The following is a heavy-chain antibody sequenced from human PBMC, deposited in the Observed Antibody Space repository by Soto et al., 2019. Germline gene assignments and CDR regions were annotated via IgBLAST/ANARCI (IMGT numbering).Heavy chain of an antibody. CDR3: AREVQSPAASDAFDI. V-gene: IGHV4-31*03. D-gene: IGHD2-2*01. J-gene: IGHJ3*02. CDR1: GGSISSDNYF. CDR2: IDYIGRA. Sequence: PSETLSLTCTVSGGSISSDNYFWSWIRQHPGKGLEWIGYIDYIGRAYYNPSLKSRVTTSVDTSKNQFSLRLSSVTVADTATYYCAREVQSPAASDAFDIWGQGTVVTVSS.